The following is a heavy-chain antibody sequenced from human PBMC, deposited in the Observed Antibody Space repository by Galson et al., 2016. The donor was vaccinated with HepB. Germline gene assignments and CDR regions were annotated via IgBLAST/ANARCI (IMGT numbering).Heavy chain of an antibody. CDR3: ARSRYYYEFSGYLFDY. CDR1: GDSISSDDYY. Sequence: TLSLTCTVSGDSISSDDYYWSWIRQPPGKGLEWIGYIYYRGSTYYNPSLKIRISMSVDTSKNHFSLQLKSVTAADTSVYYCARSRYYYEFSGYLFDYWGPGTLVTVSS. CDR2: IYYRGST. D-gene: IGHD3-22*01. J-gene: IGHJ4*02. V-gene: IGHV4-30-4*01.